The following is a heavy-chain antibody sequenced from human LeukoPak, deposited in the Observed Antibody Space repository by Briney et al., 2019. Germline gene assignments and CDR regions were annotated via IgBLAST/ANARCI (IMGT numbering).Heavy chain of an antibody. CDR2: IYYSGSP. V-gene: IGHV4-59*01. J-gene: IGHJ5*02. Sequence: SETLSLTCTVSGVSISSYYWSWIRQPPGKGLEWIGYIYYSGSPNYKPSLKSRVTISGDTSKNQFSLKLSSVTAADTAVYYCARAGGRYFDWSGINYWFDPWGQGILVTVSS. D-gene: IGHD3-9*01. CDR1: GVSISSYY. CDR3: ARAGGRYFDWSGINYWFDP.